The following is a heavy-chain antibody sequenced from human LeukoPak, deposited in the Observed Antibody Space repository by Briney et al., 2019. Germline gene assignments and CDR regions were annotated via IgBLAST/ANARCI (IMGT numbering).Heavy chain of an antibody. CDR2: ISYDGSNK. D-gene: IGHD5-24*01. CDR1: GFTFSSYA. CDR3: ARGNGYKLYDAFDI. V-gene: IGHV3-30-3*01. Sequence: PGGSLRLSCAASGFTFSSYAMHWVRQAPGKGLEWVAVISYDGSNKYYAESVKGRFTISRDNSKNTLYLQMNSLRAEDTAVYYCARGNGYKLYDAFDIWGQGTMVTVSS. J-gene: IGHJ3*02.